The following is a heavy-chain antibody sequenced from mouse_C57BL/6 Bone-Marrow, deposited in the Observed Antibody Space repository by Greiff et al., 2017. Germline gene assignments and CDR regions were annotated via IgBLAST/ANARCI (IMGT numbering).Heavy chain of an antibody. CDR3: ARKIYYGSSPDY. D-gene: IGHD1-1*01. CDR2: IYPGSGST. J-gene: IGHJ2*01. Sequence: QVQLQQPGAELVKPGASVKMSCKASGYTFTSYWITWVTQRPGQGLEWIGDIYPGSGSTNYNEKFKSKATLTVDTSSSTAYMQLSSLTSEDSAVYYCARKIYYGSSPDYWGQGTTLTVSS. V-gene: IGHV1-55*01. CDR1: GYTFTSYW.